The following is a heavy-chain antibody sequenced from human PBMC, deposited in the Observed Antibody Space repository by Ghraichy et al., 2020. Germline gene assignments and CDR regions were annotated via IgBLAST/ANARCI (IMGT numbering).Heavy chain of an antibody. CDR2: INHSGST. CDR1: GGSFSGYY. J-gene: IGHJ4*02. CDR3: ARAGIAAVMYYFDY. Sequence: SETLSLTCAVYGGSFSGYYWSWIRQPPGKGLEWIGEINHSGSTNYNPSLKSRVTISVDTSKNQFSLKLSSVTAADTAVYYCARAGIAAVMYYFDYWGQGTLVTVSS. D-gene: IGHD6-13*01. V-gene: IGHV4-34*01.